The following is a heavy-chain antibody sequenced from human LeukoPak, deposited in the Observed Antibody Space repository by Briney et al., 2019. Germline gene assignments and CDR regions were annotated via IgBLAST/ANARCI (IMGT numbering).Heavy chain of an antibody. J-gene: IGHJ4*02. CDR3: AKDVYWYDSSGYAVDY. Sequence: ASVKVSCKASGYTFTSYGISWVRQAPGQGLEWMGWISAYNGNTNYAQKLQGRVTMTTDTSTSTAYMELSRLASDGTAIYYCAKDVYWYDSSGYAVDYWGQGTLVTVSS. CDR1: GYTFTSYG. V-gene: IGHV1-18*01. D-gene: IGHD3-22*01. CDR2: ISAYNGNT.